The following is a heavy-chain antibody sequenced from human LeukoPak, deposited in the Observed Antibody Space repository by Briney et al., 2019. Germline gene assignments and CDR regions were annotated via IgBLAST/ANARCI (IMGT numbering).Heavy chain of an antibody. CDR1: GFTFSSYS. Sequence: GGSLRLSCAASGFTFSSYSMNWVRQAPGKGLEWVSSISSSSSYIYYADSVKGRFTISRDNANNSLFLQMNSLRAEDTAVYYCARRIVGGSLGFDLWGRGTLVTVSS. D-gene: IGHD1-26*01. V-gene: IGHV3-21*01. CDR3: ARRIVGGSLGFDL. J-gene: IGHJ2*01. CDR2: ISSSSSYI.